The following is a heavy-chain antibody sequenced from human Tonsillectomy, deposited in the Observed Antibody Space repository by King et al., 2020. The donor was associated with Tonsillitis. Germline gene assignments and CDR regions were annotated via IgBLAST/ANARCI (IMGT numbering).Heavy chain of an antibody. D-gene: IGHD3-16*01. CDR1: GFRFSDYD. CDR3: AKDKGAGYYDNSRGAFDF. V-gene: IGHV3-21*01. Sequence: VQLVEPGGGLVKPGGSLILSCATSGFRFSDYDMNWVRQAPGKGLEWVSSIITNGRSIYYSDSVKGRFTISRDNAKNSLYLQMPSLRVEDTAVYYCAKDKGAGYYDNSRGAFDFWGQGTLVTVS. CDR2: IITNGRSI. J-gene: IGHJ3*01.